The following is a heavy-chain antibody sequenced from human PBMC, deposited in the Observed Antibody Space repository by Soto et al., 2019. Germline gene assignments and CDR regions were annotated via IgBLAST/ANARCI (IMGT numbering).Heavy chain of an antibody. V-gene: IGHV5-51*01. CDR3: ARHEGYYGSPAAGLFDY. D-gene: IGHD3-10*01. J-gene: IGHJ4*02. CDR2: IYPGDSDT. CDR1: GYSFTSYW. Sequence: EVQLVQSGAEVKKPGESLKISCKGSGYSFTSYWIGWVRQMPGKGLEWMGIIYPGDSDTRYSPSFQGQVTISADKSISTAYLQGSSLKASATAMYYCARHEGYYGSPAAGLFDYWGQGTLVTVSS.